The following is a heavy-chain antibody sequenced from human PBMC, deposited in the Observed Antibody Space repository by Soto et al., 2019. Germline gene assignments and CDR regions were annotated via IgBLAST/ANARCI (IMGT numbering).Heavy chain of an antibody. CDR3: ARDFYGGYTYGPGDY. Sequence: AGSLTLSGAAPAVSFSDAWMSGISAAPVNGLGRVANIHGDGGKIYYVDSVKGRSTTPRDNAKRSLYLQMKSLRAEDTAVYYCARDFYGGYTYGPGDYWGQGALVTVSS. V-gene: IGHV3-7*01. J-gene: IGHJ4*02. D-gene: IGHD5-18*01. CDR2: IHGDGGKI. CDR1: AVSFSDAW.